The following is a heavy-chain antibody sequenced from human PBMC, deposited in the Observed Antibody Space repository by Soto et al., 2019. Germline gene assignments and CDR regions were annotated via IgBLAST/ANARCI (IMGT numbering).Heavy chain of an antibody. J-gene: IGHJ4*02. D-gene: IGHD6-6*01. V-gene: IGHV4-59*05. CDR1: DGSISGYF. CDR2: IYYSGNT. CDR3: ASSSPFHY. Sequence: SETLSLTCIVSDGSISGYFWSWIRQPPGKGLEWIGSIYYSGNTYYKPSLKSRVSISIDTSRNQFSLKLTSVTAADTGVYYCASSSPFHYWGPGILVTV.